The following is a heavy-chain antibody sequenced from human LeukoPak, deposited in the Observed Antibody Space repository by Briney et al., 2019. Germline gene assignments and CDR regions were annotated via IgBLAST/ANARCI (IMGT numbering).Heavy chain of an antibody. D-gene: IGHD6-19*01. CDR3: ARAQGAVAGTLFDY. Sequence: GRSLRLSCAASGFTFSSYAMHWVRQAPGKGLEWVAVISYDGSNKYYADSVKGRFTISRDNSKNTLYLQMNSLRAEDTAVHYCARAQGAVAGTLFDYWGQGTLVTVSS. J-gene: IGHJ4*02. CDR1: GFTFSSYA. CDR2: ISYDGSNK. V-gene: IGHV3-30*04.